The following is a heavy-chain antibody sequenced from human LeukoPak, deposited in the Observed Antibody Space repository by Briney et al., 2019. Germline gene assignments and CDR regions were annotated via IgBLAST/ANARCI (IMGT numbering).Heavy chain of an antibody. V-gene: IGHV4-4*07. CDR2: IYTSGST. CDR1: GGSISSYY. J-gene: IGHJ4*02. D-gene: IGHD1-1*01. CDR3: ARGKTTLDY. Sequence: SETLSLTCTVSGGSISSYYWSWIRQPAGEGLELIGRIYTSGSTNYSHSLMSRVTMSVDTSKNQFSLKLSSVTAADTAVYYCARGKTTLDYWGQGTLVTVSS.